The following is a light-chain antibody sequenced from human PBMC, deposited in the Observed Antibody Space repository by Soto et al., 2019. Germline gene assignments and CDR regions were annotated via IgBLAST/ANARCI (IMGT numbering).Light chain of an antibody. CDR1: QSVRNN. Sequence: EIMMTQSPATLSVSPGERATLSCRASQSVRNNLAWYQQKPGQAPRLLIYYASTRATGVPARFSGSGSGTEFPLTLSSLQSEDLALYYCQQYNNWPPITFGQGTRLEIK. CDR2: YAS. CDR3: QQYNNWPPIT. J-gene: IGKJ5*01. V-gene: IGKV3-15*01.